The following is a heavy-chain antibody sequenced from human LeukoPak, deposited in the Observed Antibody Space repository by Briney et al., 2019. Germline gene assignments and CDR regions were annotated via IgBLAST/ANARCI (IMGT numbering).Heavy chain of an antibody. D-gene: IGHD4-11*01. J-gene: IGHJ4*02. CDR1: GFTFNSYS. CDR2: IDGSGDTI. Sequence: GGSLRLSCAASGFTFNSYSMIWVRQAPGKGLECISYIDGSGDTIHYADSVKGRFTFSRDNAKNSLYLQMNSLRAEDTAVYYCARAWGDYSNADYWGQGTLVTVSS. CDR3: ARAWGDYSNADY. V-gene: IGHV3-48*01.